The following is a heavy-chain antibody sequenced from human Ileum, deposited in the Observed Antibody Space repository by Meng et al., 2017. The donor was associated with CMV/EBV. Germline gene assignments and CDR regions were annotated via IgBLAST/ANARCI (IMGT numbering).Heavy chain of an antibody. CDR1: GLTFSSYG. V-gene: IGHV3-30*02. CDR2: IQYDGSNK. D-gene: IGHD6-13*01. Sequence: GESLKISCAASGLTFSSYGMHWVRQAPGKGQEWVAFIQYDGSNKYYAESVKSRFTISRDNSKNTLYLQMNSLRVEDTAIYYCAKSAAASTRSPFDIWGQGTMVTVSS. J-gene: IGHJ3*02. CDR3: AKSAAASTRSPFDI.